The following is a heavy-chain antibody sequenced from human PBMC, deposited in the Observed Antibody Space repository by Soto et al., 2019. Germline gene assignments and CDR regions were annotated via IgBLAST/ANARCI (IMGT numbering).Heavy chain of an antibody. J-gene: IGHJ4*02. CDR3: ANLWFGEFSY. Sequence: GGSLRLSCAASGFTFSSSAMIWVRQAPGKGLEWVSAISGSGGSTYYADSVKGRFTISRDNSKNTLYLQMNSLRAEDTAVYYCANLWFGEFSYWGQGTLVTVSS. CDR2: ISGSGGST. CDR1: GFTFSSSA. D-gene: IGHD3-10*01. V-gene: IGHV3-23*01.